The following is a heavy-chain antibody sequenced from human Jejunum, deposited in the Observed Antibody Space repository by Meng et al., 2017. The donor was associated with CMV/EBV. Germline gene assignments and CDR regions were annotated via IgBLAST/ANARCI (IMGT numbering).Heavy chain of an antibody. CDR2: IHPSGST. D-gene: IGHD5-24*01. V-gene: IGHV4-31*03. CDR1: GDSISCEGYY. CDR3: TRGRDAYKVGL. Sequence: CSVSGDSISCEGYYCHWIRQLPGKGLEWIGFIHPSGSTHYNPSLKSRVSISSDTSKSQFSLSLSSVNVADTAVYYCTRGRDAYKVGLWGQGTLVTVSS. J-gene: IGHJ1*01.